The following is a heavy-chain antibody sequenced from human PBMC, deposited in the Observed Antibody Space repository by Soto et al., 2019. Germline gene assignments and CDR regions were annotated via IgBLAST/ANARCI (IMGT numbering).Heavy chain of an antibody. V-gene: IGHV3-23*01. Sequence: GGSLRLSCAASGFTFSSYAMSWVRQAPEKGREWGSAISGSGGSTYYADTVKGRFTISRDNSKNTLYLQMNSLRAEDTAVYSGAKDPAAMVPHYYGMDDWGQGTTVTVSS. CDR1: GFTFSSYA. J-gene: IGHJ6*02. D-gene: IGHD2-2*01. CDR2: ISGSGGST. CDR3: AKDPAAMVPHYYGMDD.